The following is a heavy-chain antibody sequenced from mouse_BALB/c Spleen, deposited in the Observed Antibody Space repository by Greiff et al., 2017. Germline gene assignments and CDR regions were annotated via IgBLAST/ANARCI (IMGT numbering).Heavy chain of an antibody. V-gene: IGHV1-7*01. J-gene: IGHJ4*01. CDR1: GYTFTSYW. D-gene: IGHD1-1*01. CDR2: INPSTGYT. CDR3: ARYGMDY. Sequence: VQLQQSGADLAKPGASVTMSCKASGYTFTSYWMHWVKQRPGQGLEWIGYINPSTGYTEYNQKFKDKATLTADKSSSTAYMQLSSLTSEDSAVYYCARYGMDYWGQGTSVTVSA.